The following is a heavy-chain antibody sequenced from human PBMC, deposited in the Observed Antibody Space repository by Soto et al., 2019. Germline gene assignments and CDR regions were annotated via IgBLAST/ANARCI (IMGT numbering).Heavy chain of an antibody. CDR1: GYSISSGYY. CDR2: IYHSGST. Sequence: SETLSLTCAVSGYSISSGYYWGWIRQTPGKGLEWIASIYHSGSTYYNPSLKSRVTISVDTSKNQFSLKLTSVTAADPAVYYCARGAATVTPGWFDPWGQGIMVTVSS. CDR3: ARGAATVTPGWFDP. V-gene: IGHV4-38-2*01. J-gene: IGHJ5*02. D-gene: IGHD4-17*01.